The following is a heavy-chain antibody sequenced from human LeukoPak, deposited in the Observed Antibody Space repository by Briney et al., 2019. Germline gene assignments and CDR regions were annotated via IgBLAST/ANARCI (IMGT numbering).Heavy chain of an antibody. V-gene: IGHV1-2*02. D-gene: IGHD6-13*01. CDR3: ARLIGGKQQLGYYYVDV. CDR1: GYTFTGYY. J-gene: IGHJ6*03. Sequence: ASVKVSCKASGYTFTGYYMHWVRQAPGQGLEWMGWINPNSGGTNYAQKFQGRVTMTRDTSISTAYMELSRLRSDDTAVYYCARLIGGKQQLGYYYVDVWGKGTTVTASS. CDR2: INPNSGGT.